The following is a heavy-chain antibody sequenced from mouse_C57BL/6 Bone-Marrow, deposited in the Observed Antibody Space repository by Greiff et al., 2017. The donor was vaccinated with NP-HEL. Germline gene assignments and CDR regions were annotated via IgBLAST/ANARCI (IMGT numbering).Heavy chain of an antibody. CDR1: GYTFTDYY. CDR3: ASDGYYAMDY. D-gene: IGHD2-3*01. Sequence: EVQLQQSGPELVKPGASVKISCKASGYTFTDYYMNWVKQSHGKSLEWIGDINPNNGGTSYNQKFKGKATLTVDKSSSTAYMELRSLTSEDSAVYYCASDGYYAMDYWGQGTSVTVSS. J-gene: IGHJ4*01. CDR2: INPNNGGT. V-gene: IGHV1-26*01.